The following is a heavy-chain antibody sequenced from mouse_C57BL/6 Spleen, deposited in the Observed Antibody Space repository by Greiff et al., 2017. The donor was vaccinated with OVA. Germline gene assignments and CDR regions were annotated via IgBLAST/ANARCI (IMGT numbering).Heavy chain of an antibody. J-gene: IGHJ4*01. CDR2: ISSGSSTI. V-gene: IGHV5-17*01. D-gene: IGHD4-1*01. CDR1: GFTFSDSG. CDR3: ARVLGHYYAMDY. Sequence: EVHLVESGGGLVKPGGSLKLSCAASGFTFSDSGMHWVRQAPEKGLEWVAYISSGSSTIYYADTVKGRFTISRDNAKNTLFLQMTSLRSEDTAMYYCARVLGHYYAMDYWGQGTSVTVSS.